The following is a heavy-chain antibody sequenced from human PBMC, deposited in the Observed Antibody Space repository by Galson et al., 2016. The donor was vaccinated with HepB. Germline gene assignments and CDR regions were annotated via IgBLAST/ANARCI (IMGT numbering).Heavy chain of an antibody. V-gene: IGHV3-23*01. CDR3: AKKSLVAGTATYVFDN. Sequence: SLRLSCAASGFTFSNYAMSWVRQAPGKGLEWVSAIRGSGGSIYSADSVKGRFTISRDNSKNTLYLQMNSLRADDTAVYYCAKKSLVAGTATYVFDNWGQGTLVTVSS. CDR1: GFTFSNYA. J-gene: IGHJ4*02. CDR2: IRGSGGSI. D-gene: IGHD6-19*01.